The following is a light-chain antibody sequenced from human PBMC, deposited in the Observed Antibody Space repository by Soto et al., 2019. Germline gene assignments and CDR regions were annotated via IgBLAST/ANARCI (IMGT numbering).Light chain of an antibody. V-gene: IGKV3-20*01. J-gene: IGKJ2*01. CDR3: QQYGSSPYT. CDR2: GAS. Sequence: EIVLTQSPGTLSLSPGERATLSCRASQSVSSTYLAWYQQKPGQAPRLLIYGASSRATGVPDRFNGRGSGTDFTLSISRLEPEDFAVYYCQQYGSSPYTFGQGTKLEIK. CDR1: QSVSSTY.